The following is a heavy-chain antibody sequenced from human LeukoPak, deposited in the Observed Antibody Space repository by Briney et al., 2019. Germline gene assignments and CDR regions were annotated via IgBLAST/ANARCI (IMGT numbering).Heavy chain of an antibody. Sequence: SETLSLTCTVSGGSISSYYWSWIRQPPGKGLEWIGEINHSGSTNYNPSLKSRVTISVDTSKNQFSLKLSSVTAADTAVYYCARGRYLPLYFDYWGQGTLVTVSS. CDR3: ARGRYLPLYFDY. J-gene: IGHJ4*02. CDR1: GGSISSYY. CDR2: INHSGST. D-gene: IGHD3-16*02. V-gene: IGHV4-34*01.